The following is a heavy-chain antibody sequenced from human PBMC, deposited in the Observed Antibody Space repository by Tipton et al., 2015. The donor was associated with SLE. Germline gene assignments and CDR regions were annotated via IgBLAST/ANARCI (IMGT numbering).Heavy chain of an antibody. CDR3: ARVSYGDYNDY. CDR1: GFAFNKYA. D-gene: IGHD4-17*01. CDR2: IYSRDVP. V-gene: IGHV3-23*03. J-gene: IGHJ4*02. Sequence: SPRLSCAASGFAFNKYAMSWVRQAPGKGLEWISVIYSRDVPYYMDSVKGRFTISRDNSRNTLYLQLNSLRVEDTAIYYCARVSYGDYNDYWGQGTPVTVSS.